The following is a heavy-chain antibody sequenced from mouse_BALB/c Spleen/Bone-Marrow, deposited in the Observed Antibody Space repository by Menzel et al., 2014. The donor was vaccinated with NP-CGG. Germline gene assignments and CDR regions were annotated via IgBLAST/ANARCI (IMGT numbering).Heavy chain of an antibody. CDR2: IWAGGTT. D-gene: IGHD2-4*01. V-gene: IGHV2-9*02. CDR1: GFSLPSYG. CDR3: ARGDYDYAMDY. J-gene: IGHJ4*01. Sequence: VKVVDSGPGLVAPSQSLSITCTVSGFSLPSYGVHWVRQPPGKGLEWLGVIWAGGTTNYNSALMSRLSISEDNSKSQVFLKMNSLQTDDTAMYYCARGDYDYAMDYWGQGTSVTVSS.